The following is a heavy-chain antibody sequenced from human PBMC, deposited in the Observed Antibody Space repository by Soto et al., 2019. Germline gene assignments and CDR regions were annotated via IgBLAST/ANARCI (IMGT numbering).Heavy chain of an antibody. CDR1: GFSLSKARMG. CDR2: IFWNDAK. Sequence: GSGPTLVNPTETLTLTCTVSGFSLSKARMGVGWIRQPPGKALEWLAHIFWNDAKSYNTSLKSRLTISRDTSKSQVVLTLTNVDPVDTGTYFCARALREELPIYYFDSWGQGTLVTVSS. CDR3: ARALREELPIYYFDS. D-gene: IGHD1-7*01. V-gene: IGHV2-26*02. J-gene: IGHJ4*02.